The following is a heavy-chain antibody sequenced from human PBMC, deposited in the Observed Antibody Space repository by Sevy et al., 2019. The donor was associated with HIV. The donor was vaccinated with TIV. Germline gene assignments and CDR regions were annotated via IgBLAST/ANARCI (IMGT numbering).Heavy chain of an antibody. CDR2: ISGNGGST. CDR3: AKGLLTEVGEGMDV. V-gene: IGHV3-23*01. CDR1: GFTFSSYA. J-gene: IGHJ6*02. D-gene: IGHD1-20*01. Sequence: GVSLRLSCAGSGFTFSSYAMNWVRQAPGKGLEWVSAISGNGGSTFYADSVKGRFSISRDNSKNTLYLQMNSLRAEDKAIYYCAKGLLTEVGEGMDVWGQGTPVTVSS.